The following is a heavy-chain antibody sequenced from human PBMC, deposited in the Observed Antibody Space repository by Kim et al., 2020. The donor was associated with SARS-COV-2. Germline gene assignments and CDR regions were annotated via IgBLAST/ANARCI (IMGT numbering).Heavy chain of an antibody. J-gene: IGHJ5*02. D-gene: IGHD1-20*01. CDR3: ARIGGWVTGSNWFDP. Sequence: PALKSRVTISVDTSKNQFSLKLSSVTAAETAVYYCARIGGWVTGSNWFDPWGQGTLVTVSS. V-gene: IGHV4-39*01.